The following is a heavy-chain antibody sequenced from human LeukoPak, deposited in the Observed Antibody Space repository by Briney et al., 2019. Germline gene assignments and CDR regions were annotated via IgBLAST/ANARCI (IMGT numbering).Heavy chain of an antibody. J-gene: IGHJ4*02. D-gene: IGHD1-26*01. CDR3: ARRTSNPVGAIDY. V-gene: IGHV4-39*01. CDR1: GGSISISNYY. CDR2: ISYSGT. Sequence: PSETLSLTCTVSGGSISISNYYWGWIRQPPGRGLEWIGSISYSGTCYNPSLKSRLTISVDTSKNHFSLNLGSVTAADTAVYYCARRTSNPVGAIDYWGQGTLVTVSS.